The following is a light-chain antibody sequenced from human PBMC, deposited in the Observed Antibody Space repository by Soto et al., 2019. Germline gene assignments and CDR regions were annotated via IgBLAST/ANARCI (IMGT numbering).Light chain of an antibody. V-gene: IGKV1-33*01. Sequence: DIQMTQSPSSLSASVRDRVTITCQASEDITNYLNWYQQKPGKVPKLLIYDASNLEVGVPSRFSGSGSGTDFYFTISSLQPEDIATYYCQQYDSLPYTFGQGTKLEIK. CDR3: QQYDSLPYT. CDR2: DAS. J-gene: IGKJ2*01. CDR1: EDITNY.